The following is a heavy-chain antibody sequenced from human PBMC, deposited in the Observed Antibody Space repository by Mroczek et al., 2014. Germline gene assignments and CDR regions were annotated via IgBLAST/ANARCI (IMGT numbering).Heavy chain of an antibody. D-gene: IGHD1-1*01. Sequence: VQLVQSGAEVKRPGRSLKISCKGFWIQLYQLLDRLGAPDARERPGVDGSIYPGDSDTRYSPSFQGQATISADESTSTAYLQWSSLKASDTAIYYCARFRGRSALQLEYYFDYWGQGTLVTVSS. CDR2: IYPGDSDT. J-gene: IGHJ4*02. CDR1: IQLYQLL. CDR3: ARFRGRSALQLEYYFDY. V-gene: IGHV5-51*03.